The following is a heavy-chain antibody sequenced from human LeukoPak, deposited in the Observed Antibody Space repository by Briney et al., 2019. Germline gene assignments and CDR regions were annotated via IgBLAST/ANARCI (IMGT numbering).Heavy chain of an antibody. V-gene: IGHV5-51*01. CDR2: VHAGDSDA. D-gene: IGHD6-13*01. CDR3: ARFGYSTSLDFYLDV. Sequence: GESLKISCQASGFTLTNYWIAWVRQMPGKGLEWMGIVHAGDSDARYSPSFQDQVTMSADKSISTAYLQWNSLRASDSAMYFCARFGYSTSLDFYLDVWPRGTLVAVSS. J-gene: IGHJ2*01. CDR1: GFTLTNYW.